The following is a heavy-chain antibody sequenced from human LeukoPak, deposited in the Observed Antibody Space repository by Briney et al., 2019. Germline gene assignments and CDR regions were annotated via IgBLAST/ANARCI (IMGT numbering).Heavy chain of an antibody. CDR3: ARVYNWNWSWFDP. J-gene: IGHJ5*02. CDR1: GGSISSSSYY. V-gene: IGHV4-39*07. CDR2: INHSGST. Sequence: SETLSLTCTVSGGSISSSSYYWGWIRQPPGKGLEWIGEINHSGSTNYNPSLKSRVTISVDTSKNQFSLKLSSVTAADTAVYYCARVYNWNWSWFDPWGQGTLVTVSS. D-gene: IGHD1-7*01.